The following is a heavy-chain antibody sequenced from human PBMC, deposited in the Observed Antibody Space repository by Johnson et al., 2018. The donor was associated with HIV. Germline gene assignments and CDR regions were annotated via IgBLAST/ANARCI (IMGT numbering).Heavy chain of an antibody. CDR2: ISYDGSNK. J-gene: IGHJ3*02. CDR3: ARAEWNRGLRAFGGAFDI. Sequence: QVQLVESGGGVVRPGGSLRLSCAASGFTFSSYWMSWVRQAPGKGLEWVAVISYDGSNKYYANSVKGRFTISRDNSKNTLYLQMGSLRAEDMAVYYCARAEWNRGLRAFGGAFDIWGQGTMVTVSS. CDR1: GFTFSSYW. V-gene: IGHV3-30*03. D-gene: IGHD5-12*01.